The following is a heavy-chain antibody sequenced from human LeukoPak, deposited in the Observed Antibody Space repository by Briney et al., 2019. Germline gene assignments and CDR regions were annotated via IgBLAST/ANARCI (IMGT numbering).Heavy chain of an antibody. D-gene: IGHD3-9*01. CDR2: INHSGST. V-gene: IGHV4-34*01. Sequence: SETLSLTCAVYGGSFSGYYWSWIRQPPGKGLEWIGEINHSGSTNYNPSLKSRVTISVDTSKNRFSLKLSSVTAADTAVYYCARGPLRYFDWLPRPGAFDYWGQGTLVTVSS. CDR1: GGSFSGYY. CDR3: ARGPLRYFDWLPRPGAFDY. J-gene: IGHJ4*02.